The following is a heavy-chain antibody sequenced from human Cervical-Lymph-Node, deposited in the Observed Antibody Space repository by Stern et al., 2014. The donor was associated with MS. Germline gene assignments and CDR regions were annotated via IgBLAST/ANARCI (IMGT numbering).Heavy chain of an antibody. CDR3: AGMVRDDWYFDL. CDR1: GYTLTELS. J-gene: IGHJ2*01. D-gene: IGHD3-10*01. Sequence: QVQLGQSGAEVKKPAASVKVSCKVSGYTLTELSMHWVRQAPGKGLAWMGGFDPEDGETIYAQKFQGRVTMTEDTSTDTAYMELSSLRSEDTAVYYCAGMVRDDWYFDLWGRGTLVTVSS. CDR2: FDPEDGET. V-gene: IGHV1-24*01.